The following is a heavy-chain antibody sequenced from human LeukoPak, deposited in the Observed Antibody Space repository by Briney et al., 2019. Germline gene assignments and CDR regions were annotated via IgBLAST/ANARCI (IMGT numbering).Heavy chain of an antibody. CDR2: ISGSGGST. CDR3: AKLYDGLVKY. D-gene: IGHD3-22*01. V-gene: IGHV3-23*01. CDR1: GLTFNTYA. Sequence: GGSLRLSCAASGLTFNTYAMIWVRQAPGKGLEWVSAISGSGGSTFYANSVKGRFTISRDNSKNTLYLQMNSLRAEDTAVYYCAKLYDGLVKYWGQGTLVTVSA. J-gene: IGHJ4*02.